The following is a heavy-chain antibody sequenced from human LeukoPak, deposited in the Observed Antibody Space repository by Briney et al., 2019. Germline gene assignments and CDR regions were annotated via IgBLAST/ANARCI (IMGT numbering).Heavy chain of an antibody. CDR2: FDPEDGET. CDR3: ATGGSGWYDWLDP. J-gene: IGHJ5*02. Sequence: SVKASCKVSGYTLTELSMHWVRQAPGKGLEWMGGFDPEDGETIYAQKFQGRVTMTEDTSTDTAYMELSSLRSEDTAVYYCATGGSGWYDWLDPWGQGTLVTVSS. D-gene: IGHD6-19*01. CDR1: GYTLTELS. V-gene: IGHV1-24*01.